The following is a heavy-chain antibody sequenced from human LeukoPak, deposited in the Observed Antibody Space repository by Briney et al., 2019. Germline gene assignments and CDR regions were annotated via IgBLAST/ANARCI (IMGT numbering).Heavy chain of an antibody. CDR3: ARIPGAAAGH. D-gene: IGHD6-13*01. V-gene: IGHV3-21*01. J-gene: IGHJ4*02. Sequence: GGSLRLSCAASGFTFSSYSMNWVRQAPGKGLEWVSSISSSSSYIYYAASVKGRFTISRDNAKNSLYLQMNSLRAEDTAVYYCARIPGAAAGHWGQGTLVTVSS. CDR1: GFTFSSYS. CDR2: ISSSSSYI.